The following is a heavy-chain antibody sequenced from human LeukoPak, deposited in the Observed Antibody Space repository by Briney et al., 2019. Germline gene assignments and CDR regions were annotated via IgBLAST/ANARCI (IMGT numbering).Heavy chain of an antibody. V-gene: IGHV3-7*01. Sequence: GGSLRLSCAASGFSLSRYYMSWVRQAPGKGLQWVATIHQDGSAKYYVDSVKGRFTISRDNANNSLSLQLNSLRVEESAVYYCARSRGGYSHGQRESWFDPWGQGTLVTVSS. D-gene: IGHD5-18*01. CDR1: GFSLSRYY. CDR2: IHQDGSAK. CDR3: ARSRGGYSHGQRESWFDP. J-gene: IGHJ5*02.